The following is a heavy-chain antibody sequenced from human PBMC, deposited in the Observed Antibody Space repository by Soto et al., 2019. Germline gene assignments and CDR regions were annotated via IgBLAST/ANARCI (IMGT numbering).Heavy chain of an antibody. J-gene: IGHJ6*02. V-gene: IGHV3-30*18. Sequence: LRLSCGASGFTFSSYGMHGVRQAPVKGLEWVAVISYDGSNKYYADSVKGRFTISRDNSKNTLYLQMNSLRAEDTAVYYCAKDPEAGTNYYYGMDVWGQGTTVT. CDR1: GFTFSSYG. CDR3: AKDPEAGTNYYYGMDV. CDR2: ISYDGSNK. D-gene: IGHD6-13*01.